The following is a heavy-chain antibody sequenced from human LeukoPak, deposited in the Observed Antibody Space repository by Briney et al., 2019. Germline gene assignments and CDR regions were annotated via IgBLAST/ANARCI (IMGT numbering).Heavy chain of an antibody. Sequence: ASVKVSCKASGYTFTGYYMHWVRQAPGQGLEWMGWINPNSGGTNYAQKFQGRVTMTRETSISTAYMELSRLRSDDTAVYYCARGRSPYTMVRGVIGWFDPWGQGTLVTVSS. D-gene: IGHD3-10*01. CDR2: INPNSGGT. J-gene: IGHJ5*02. V-gene: IGHV1-2*02. CDR3: ARGRSPYTMVRGVIGWFDP. CDR1: GYTFTGYY.